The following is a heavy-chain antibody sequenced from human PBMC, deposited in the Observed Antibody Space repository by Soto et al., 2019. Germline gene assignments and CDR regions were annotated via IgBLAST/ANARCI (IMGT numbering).Heavy chain of an antibody. J-gene: IGHJ3*02. V-gene: IGHV1-24*01. CDR3: ATAYPDSSGYYYKAFDI. CDR1: GYTLTELS. Sequence: ASVKVSCKVSGYTLTELSMHWVRQAPGKGLEWMGGFDPEDGETIYAQKLQGRVTMTEDTSTDTAYMELSSLRSEDTAVYYCATAYPDSSGYYYKAFDIWGQGTMVTVSS. CDR2: FDPEDGET. D-gene: IGHD3-22*01.